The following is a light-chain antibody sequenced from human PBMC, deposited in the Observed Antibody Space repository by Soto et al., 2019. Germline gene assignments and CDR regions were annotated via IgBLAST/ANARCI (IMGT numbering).Light chain of an antibody. J-gene: IGKJ1*01. V-gene: IGKV1-39*01. CDR1: QSITTY. Sequence: DIQMTQSPSSLSASVGDRVTITCRASQSITTYLHWYQQKPGKAPNLLIYAASNLQSGAPSRFSGSGSGTDFTLTINSRQPDDFATYYWQQGYSTPWTFGQGTKVDIK. CDR3: QQGYSTPWT. CDR2: AAS.